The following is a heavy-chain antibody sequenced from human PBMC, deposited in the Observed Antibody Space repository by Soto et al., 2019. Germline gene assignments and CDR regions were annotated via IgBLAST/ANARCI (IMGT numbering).Heavy chain of an antibody. J-gene: IGHJ4*02. Sequence: ASVKVSCKASGYTFTGYYMHWVRQAPGQGLEWMGWINPNSGGTNYAQKFQGWVTMTRDTSISTAYMELSRLRSDDTAVYYCARERGYCTNGVCHYFDYWGQGTLVTVSS. CDR2: INPNSGGT. CDR1: GYTFTGYY. V-gene: IGHV1-2*04. CDR3: ARERGYCTNGVCHYFDY. D-gene: IGHD2-8*01.